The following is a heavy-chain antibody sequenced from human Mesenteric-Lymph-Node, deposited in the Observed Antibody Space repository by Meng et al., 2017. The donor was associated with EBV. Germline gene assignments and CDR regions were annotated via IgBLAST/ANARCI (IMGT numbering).Heavy chain of an antibody. V-gene: IGHV4-34*02. J-gene: IGHJ4*02. CDR1: GGSFSGFY. D-gene: IGHD3-10*01. CDR3: GGGYISGVPDFDY. Sequence: QMQLLPWGAGLLKPSQTLSLTCAASGGSFSGFYWGWIRQSQGKGLEWIGEINHRRDTNYHPSLKSRVTISLDASKNQFSLKLTSVTAADTAVYSCGGGYISGVPDFDYWGQGTLVTVSS. CDR2: INHRRDT.